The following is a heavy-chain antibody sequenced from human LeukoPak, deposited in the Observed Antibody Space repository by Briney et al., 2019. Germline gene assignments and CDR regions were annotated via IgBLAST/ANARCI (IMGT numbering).Heavy chain of an antibody. CDR2: INPSGGST. CDR1: GYTFTSYG. Sequence: ASVKVSCKASGYTFTSYGISWVRQAPGQGLEWMGIINPSGGSTSYAQKFQGRVTMTRDTSTSTVYMELSSLRSEDTAVYYCASPHCSSTSCYVLGFDYWGQGTLVTVSS. D-gene: IGHD2-2*01. CDR3: ASPHCSSTSCYVLGFDY. V-gene: IGHV1-46*03. J-gene: IGHJ4*02.